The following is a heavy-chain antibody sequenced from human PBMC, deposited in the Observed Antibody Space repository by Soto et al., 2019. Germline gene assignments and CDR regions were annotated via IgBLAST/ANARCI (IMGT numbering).Heavy chain of an antibody. V-gene: IGHV3-30*18. CDR1: GFTFSSYG. CDR2: ISYDGSNK. J-gene: IGHJ6*02. D-gene: IGHD2-2*01. CDR3: AKDYRYCSSTSCYPRFAYHYYGMDV. Sequence: PGGSLRLSCAASGFTFSSYGMHWVRQAPGKGLEWVAVISYDGSNKYYADSVKGRFTISRDNSKNTLYLQMNSLRAEDTAVYYCAKDYRYCSSTSCYPRFAYHYYGMDVWGQGTTVTVSS.